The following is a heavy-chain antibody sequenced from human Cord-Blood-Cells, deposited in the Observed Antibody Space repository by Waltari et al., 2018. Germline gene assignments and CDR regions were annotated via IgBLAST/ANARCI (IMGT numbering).Heavy chain of an antibody. CDR3: ARDLDYYDSSGYVDY. CDR2: INPNSGGT. V-gene: IGHV1-2*06. J-gene: IGHJ4*02. CDR1: GYTFTAYY. Sequence: VPLVPSGAAVKQPGASVKVSCKASGYTFTAYYLHWVRQAPGPGLEWMGRINPNSGGTNYAQKFQGRVTMTRDTSISTAYMELSRLRSDDTAVYYCARDLDYYDSSGYVDYWGQGTLVTVSS. D-gene: IGHD3-22*01.